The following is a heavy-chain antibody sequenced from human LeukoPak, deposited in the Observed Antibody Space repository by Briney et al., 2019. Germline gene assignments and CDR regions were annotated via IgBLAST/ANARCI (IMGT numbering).Heavy chain of an antibody. CDR3: AREGDYDSSGYGFDY. J-gene: IGHJ4*02. CDR2: ISSSGSTI. V-gene: IGHV3-48*03. D-gene: IGHD3-22*01. Sequence: PGGSLRLSCAASGFTFSSYEMNWVRQAPGKGLEWVSYISSSGSTIYYADSVKGRFTISRGNAKNSLYLQMNSLRAEDTAVYYCAREGDYDSSGYGFDYWGQGTLVTVSS. CDR1: GFTFSSYE.